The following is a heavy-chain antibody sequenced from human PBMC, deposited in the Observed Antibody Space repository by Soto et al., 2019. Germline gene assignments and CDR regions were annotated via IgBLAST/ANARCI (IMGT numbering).Heavy chain of an antibody. D-gene: IGHD4-17*01. CDR1: GGSISGYY. Sequence: KPSETLSLTCTVSGGSISGYYWTWLRQPPGKGLEWIGCIYYNENSGNTNYNPPLESRVTMSVDTSKNHFSLRLSSVTAADTAVYYCATRPNGDFEGYFDYWGQGTLVTVSS. CDR2: IYYNENSGNT. V-gene: IGHV4-59*01. J-gene: IGHJ4*02. CDR3: ATRPNGDFEGYFDY.